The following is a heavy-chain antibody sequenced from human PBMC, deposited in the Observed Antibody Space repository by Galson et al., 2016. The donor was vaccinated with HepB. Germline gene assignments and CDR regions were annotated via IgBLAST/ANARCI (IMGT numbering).Heavy chain of an antibody. D-gene: IGHD2/OR15-2a*01. CDR3: ATDTGRLYFGDHRGGGAY. V-gene: IGHV1-24*01. CDR2: FNPEDAGS. J-gene: IGHJ4*02. CDR1: RNIRSEMI. Sequence: SVKVSCKVSRNIRSEMIIHWVRQAPERGPEWLGGFNPEDAGSIYAQRFQGRFTMTEDTSTNTAYMELSRLRREDTAVYYCATDTGRLYFGDHRGGGAYWGQGTLVAVSS.